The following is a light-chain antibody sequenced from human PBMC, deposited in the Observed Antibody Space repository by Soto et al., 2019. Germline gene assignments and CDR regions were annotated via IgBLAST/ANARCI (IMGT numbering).Light chain of an antibody. J-gene: IGLJ7*01. CDR2: DVS. CDR1: SADIGAFNY. Sequence: QSALTQPASVSGSPGQSITISCAGTSADIGAFNYVSWYQHHPDKAPKLSIYDVSHRPSGVSTRFSASKSANTASLTISGLQADDEADYYCSSYSTTSALVFGGGTQLTVL. V-gene: IGLV2-14*03. CDR3: SSYSTTSALV.